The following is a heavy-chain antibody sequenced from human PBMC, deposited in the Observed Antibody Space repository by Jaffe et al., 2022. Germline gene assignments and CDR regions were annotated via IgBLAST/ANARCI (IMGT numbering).Heavy chain of an antibody. CDR3: ARRHASGTYGY. V-gene: IGHV4-38-2*01. Sequence: QVQLQESGPGLLKASETLSLICDVSGYSISSGYYWDWIRQPPEKGLEWIGSIYHSGTTYYNSSLKGRVTISIDTSKNQFSLKLSSVTATDTAVYYCARRHASGTYGYWGQGALVTVSS. D-gene: IGHD3-10*01. CDR2: IYHSGTT. J-gene: IGHJ4*02. CDR1: GYSISSGYY.